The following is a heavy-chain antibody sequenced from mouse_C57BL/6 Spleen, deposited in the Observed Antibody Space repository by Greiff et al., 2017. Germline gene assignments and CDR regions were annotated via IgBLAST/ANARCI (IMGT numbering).Heavy chain of an antibody. CDR1: GFTFSSYG. V-gene: IGHV5-6*01. CDR3: ERNYEYDGPRYFDY. J-gene: IGHJ2*01. CDR2: ISRGGSCT. D-gene: IGHD2-4*01. Sequence: EVQLVESGGDLVKPGGSLKLSCAASGFTFSSYGMSWVRQTPDKRLEWVATISRGGSCTYYPDSVKGRFTISRDNAKNTRYLQMSSLTSEDTAVYYCERNYEYDGPRYFDYWGKGTTLTVSS.